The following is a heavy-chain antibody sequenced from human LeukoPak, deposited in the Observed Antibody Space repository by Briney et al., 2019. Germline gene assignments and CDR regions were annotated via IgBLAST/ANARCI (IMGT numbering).Heavy chain of an antibody. Sequence: PGGSLRLSCAASVFTFDDYGMSWVRQAAGKGLEWVAGSNWNGGSTGYADSVKGRFTISRDNAKNSLYLQINSLRAEDTAVYDCARVGLDRRGYSGYEAFDYWGQGTLVTVSS. CDR2: SNWNGGST. CDR1: VFTFDDYG. D-gene: IGHD5-12*01. J-gene: IGHJ4*02. CDR3: ARVGLDRRGYSGYEAFDY. V-gene: IGHV3-20*01.